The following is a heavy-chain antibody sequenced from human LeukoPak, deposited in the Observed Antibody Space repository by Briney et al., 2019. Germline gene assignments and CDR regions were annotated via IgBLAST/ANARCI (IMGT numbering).Heavy chain of an antibody. Sequence: PGGSLGLSCAASGFTFSSYSMNWVRQAPGKGLEWVSSISSSSSYIYYADSVKGRFTISRDNAKNSLYLQMNSLRAEDTAVYYCARDLGVVVTIDAFDIWGQGTMVTVSS. CDR3: ARDLGVVVTIDAFDI. CDR2: ISSSSSYI. D-gene: IGHD3-22*01. J-gene: IGHJ3*02. V-gene: IGHV3-21*01. CDR1: GFTFSSYS.